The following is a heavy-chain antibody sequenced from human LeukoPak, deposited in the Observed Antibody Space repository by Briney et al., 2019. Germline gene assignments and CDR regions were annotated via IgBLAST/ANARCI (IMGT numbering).Heavy chain of an antibody. J-gene: IGHJ5*02. Sequence: SETLSLTCSVSSGSISSYYWSWIRQPPGKGLEWIGYIYYSGSTNYNPSLKSRVTISVDTSKNQFSLKLSSVTAADTAVYYCARHNGGWFDPWGQGTLVTVSS. CDR3: ARHNGGWFDP. D-gene: IGHD3-16*01. CDR2: IYYSGST. CDR1: SGSISSYY. V-gene: IGHV4-59*08.